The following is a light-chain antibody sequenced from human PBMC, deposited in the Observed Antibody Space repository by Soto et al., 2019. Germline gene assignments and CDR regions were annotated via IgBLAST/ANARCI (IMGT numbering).Light chain of an antibody. CDR1: QSISSF. V-gene: IGKV1-39*01. CDR3: QQSYTIPFT. CDR2: AAS. J-gene: IGKJ4*01. Sequence: DIQMTQSPSSLSASVGDRVTITCQASQSISSFLHWYQQKPGKAPNLLIYAASSLQSGVPSRFSGSGSGTDFTLTIIGLQPEDFATYYCQQSYTIPFTFGGGTKVEIK.